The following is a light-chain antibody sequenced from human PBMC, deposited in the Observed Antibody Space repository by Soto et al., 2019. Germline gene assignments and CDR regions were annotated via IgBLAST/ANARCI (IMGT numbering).Light chain of an antibody. J-gene: IGKJ4*01. CDR2: DAF. CDR3: QQRRNWPQIT. Sequence: EIVLTQSPATLSLSPGERATLSCRASQSVSKYLAWYQQKPGQAPRLLIHDAFNRATGIPARFSGSGSGTDFTRTISSLEPEDFGVYYCQQRRNWPQITFGGGTKVEIK. V-gene: IGKV3-11*01. CDR1: QSVSKY.